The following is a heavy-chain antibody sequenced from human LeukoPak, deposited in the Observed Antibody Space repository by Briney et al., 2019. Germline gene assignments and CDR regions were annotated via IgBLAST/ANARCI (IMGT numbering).Heavy chain of an antibody. D-gene: IGHD6-13*01. Sequence: SPSETLSLTCAVYGGSFSGYYWSWIRQPPGKGLEWIGEINHSGSTNYNPSLKSRVTISVDTSKNQFSLKLSSVTAADTAVYYCASVLLRAAAGTFAFDIWGQGTMVTVSS. V-gene: IGHV4-34*01. CDR2: INHSGST. CDR3: ASVLLRAAAGTFAFDI. J-gene: IGHJ3*02. CDR1: GGSFSGYY.